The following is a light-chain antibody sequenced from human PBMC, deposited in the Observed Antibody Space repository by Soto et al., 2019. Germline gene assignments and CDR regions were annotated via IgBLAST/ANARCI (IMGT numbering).Light chain of an antibody. CDR1: QSISSW. CDR2: KAS. Sequence: DIQMTQSPSTLSASVGDRVTITCRASQSISSWLAWYQQKPGKAPKLLIYKASTLESGVPSRFSGSGSGTDCTLTISSLQPDDFATYYCQQSFTFGPGTKVDIK. J-gene: IGKJ3*01. V-gene: IGKV1-5*03. CDR3: QQSFT.